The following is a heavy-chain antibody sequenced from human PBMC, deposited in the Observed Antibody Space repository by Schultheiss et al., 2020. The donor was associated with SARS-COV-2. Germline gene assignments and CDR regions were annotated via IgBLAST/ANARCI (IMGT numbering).Heavy chain of an antibody. CDR2: IYYSGST. CDR1: GYSISSGYY. CDR3: ARVLERTGGENNYYYYYGMDV. V-gene: IGHV4-38-2*01. J-gene: IGHJ6*02. Sequence: SETLSLTCAVSGYSISSGYYWGWIRQPPGKGLEWIGYIYYSGSTNYNPSLKSRVTISVDTSKNQFSLKLSSVTAADTAVYYCARVLERTGGENNYYYYYGMDVWGQGTTVTVSS. D-gene: IGHD3-16*01.